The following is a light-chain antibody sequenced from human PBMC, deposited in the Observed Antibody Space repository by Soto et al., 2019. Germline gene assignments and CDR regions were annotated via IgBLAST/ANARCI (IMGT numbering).Light chain of an antibody. CDR3: QSYDSSLSGWV. CDR1: SSNIGAGYD. CDR2: GNN. J-gene: IGLJ3*02. V-gene: IGLV1-40*01. Sequence: QSVLTQPPSVSGAPGQRVTISCTGSSSNIGAGYDVHWYQQLPGTAPKLLIYGNNKWPSGVPDRFSGSKSATSDSLAITGLQAEDEADYYCQSYDSSLSGWVFGGGTTVTVL.